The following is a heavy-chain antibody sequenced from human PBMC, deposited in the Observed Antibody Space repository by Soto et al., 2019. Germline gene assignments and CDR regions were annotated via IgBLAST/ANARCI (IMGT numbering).Heavy chain of an antibody. J-gene: IGHJ4*02. Sequence: EVQLLESGGGLVHPGGSLRLSCAASGFTFSNYAMRWVRQAPGKGLEWVAAVSGSGGAAYYADSVKGRFTISRDNAKNTMSLAMNSLRADDSAVYYCAKGWSSSAWDSHYFDSWGQGIRVTVSS. CDR3: AKGWSSSAWDSHYFDS. V-gene: IGHV3-23*01. CDR1: GFTFSNYA. CDR2: VSGSGGAA. D-gene: IGHD3-3*01.